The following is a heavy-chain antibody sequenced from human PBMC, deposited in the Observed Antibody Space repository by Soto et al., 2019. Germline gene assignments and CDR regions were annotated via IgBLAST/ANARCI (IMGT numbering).Heavy chain of an antibody. Sequence: QLVQSGAEVKKPGASVRVSCKTSGPTFIAYYIHWVRQAPGQGLEWMGWIDPKSGGTTYEQKFLGRVTMTRDTSINTAYMDLNRLTSDDTAVDYCARVSVDVPEWDQGTLITVSS. CDR1: GPTFIAYY. CDR2: IDPKSGGT. V-gene: IGHV1-2*02. D-gene: IGHD5-12*01. J-gene: IGHJ4*02. CDR3: ARVSVDVPE.